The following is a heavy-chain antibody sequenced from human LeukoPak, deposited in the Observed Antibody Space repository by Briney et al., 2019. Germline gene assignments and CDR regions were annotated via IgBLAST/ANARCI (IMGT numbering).Heavy chain of an antibody. J-gene: IGHJ4*02. Sequence: PGGSLRLSCAASGFTVSSNYMSWVRQAPGKGLEWVSVIYSGGSTYYADSVKGRFTISRDNSKNTLYLQMNSLRAEDTAVYYCARDAAGYYDSSGQTGIDYWGQGTLVTVSS. D-gene: IGHD3-22*01. CDR2: IYSGGST. CDR3: ARDAAGYYDSSGQTGIDY. V-gene: IGHV3-53*01. CDR1: GFTVSSNY.